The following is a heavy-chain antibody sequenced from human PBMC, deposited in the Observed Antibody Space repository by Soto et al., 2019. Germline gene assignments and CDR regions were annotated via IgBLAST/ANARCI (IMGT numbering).Heavy chain of an antibody. Sequence: PSETLSLTCSVSGGSISSGGYYWSWIRQHPGKGLEWIGYIYYSGSTYYNPSLKSRVTISVDTSKNQFSLKLSSVTAADTAVYYCARDSRAQQLDTYQNWFDPWGQGTLVTLSS. J-gene: IGHJ5*02. V-gene: IGHV4-31*03. D-gene: IGHD6-13*01. CDR1: GGSISSGGYY. CDR2: IYYSGST. CDR3: ARDSRAQQLDTYQNWFDP.